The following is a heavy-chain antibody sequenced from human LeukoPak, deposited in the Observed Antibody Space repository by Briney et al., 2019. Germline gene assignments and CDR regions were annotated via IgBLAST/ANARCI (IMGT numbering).Heavy chain of an antibody. Sequence: PGGSLRLSCAASGFTFSSYGMHWVRQAPGKGLEWVAVISYDGSNKYYADSVKGRFTISRDNSKNTLYLQMNSLRAEDTAVYYCASSSGWASPSFDYWGQGTLVTVSS. CDR2: ISYDGSNK. J-gene: IGHJ4*02. CDR1: GFTFSSYG. D-gene: IGHD6-19*01. CDR3: ASSSGWASPSFDY. V-gene: IGHV3-30*03.